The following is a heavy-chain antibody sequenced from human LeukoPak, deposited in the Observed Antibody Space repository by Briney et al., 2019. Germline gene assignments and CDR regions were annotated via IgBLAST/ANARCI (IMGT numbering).Heavy chain of an antibody. Sequence: GGSLRLSCAASGFTFSNYGMHWVRQAPGKGLEWLAIMWYDGSIKYYADSAKGRFTISRDNSKNTVFLQMNSLRAEDTAVYYCARGRDGYNYYYYYYMDVWGKGTTVTVSS. V-gene: IGHV3-33*02. J-gene: IGHJ6*03. CDR3: ARGRDGYNYYYYYYMDV. CDR1: GFTFSNYG. CDR2: MWYDGSIK. D-gene: IGHD5-24*01.